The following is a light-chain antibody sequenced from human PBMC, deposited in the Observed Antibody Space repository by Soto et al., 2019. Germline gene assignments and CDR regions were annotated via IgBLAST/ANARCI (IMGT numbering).Light chain of an antibody. CDR3: QSYDSSLSGWV. CDR2: GNS. CDR1: SSNIGAGYD. Sequence: QSVLTQPPSVSGAVGQRVTISCTGSSSNIGAGYDVHWYQQLPGTAPKLLIYGNSNRPSGVPDRFSGSKSGTLASLAITGLQAEDEADYYCQSYDSSLSGWVFGGGTKLTVL. V-gene: IGLV1-40*01. J-gene: IGLJ3*02.